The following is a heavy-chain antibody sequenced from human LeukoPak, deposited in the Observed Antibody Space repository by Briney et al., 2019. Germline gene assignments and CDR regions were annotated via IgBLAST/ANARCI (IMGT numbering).Heavy chain of an antibody. CDR2: LNWNGGST. CDR3: ARDDYYVGCDI. Sequence: GGSLRLSCAASGFTFDDYDMSWVRQAPGKGLEWVSGLNWNGGSTGYADSVRGRFTISRDTAKNSLYLQMNSLRAEDTAVYYCARDDYYVGCDIWGQGTMVTVSS. J-gene: IGHJ3*02. V-gene: IGHV3-20*04. D-gene: IGHD3-10*02. CDR1: GFTFDDYD.